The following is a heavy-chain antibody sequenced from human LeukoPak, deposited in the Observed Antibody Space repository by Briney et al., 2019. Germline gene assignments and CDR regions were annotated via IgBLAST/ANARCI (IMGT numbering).Heavy chain of an antibody. CDR3: ARSHYDSSGYYYGVFDY. J-gene: IGHJ4*02. V-gene: IGHV3-21*01. D-gene: IGHD3-22*01. Sequence: GGSLRLSCAASGFTFSSYSMNWVRQAPGKGLEWVSSISSSSSYIYYADSVKGRFTISRDNAKNSLYLQMNSLRPEDTAVYFCARSHYDSSGYYYGVFDYWGQGTLVTVSS. CDR2: ISSSSSYI. CDR1: GFTFSSYS.